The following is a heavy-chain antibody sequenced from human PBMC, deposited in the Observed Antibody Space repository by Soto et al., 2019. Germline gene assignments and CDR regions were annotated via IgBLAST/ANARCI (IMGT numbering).Heavy chain of an antibody. CDR2: INPNSGGT. D-gene: IGHD2-15*01. CDR3: ARDLYLCSGGSCYPHSWFDP. Sequence: VASVKVSCKASGYTFTGYYMHWVRQAPGQGLEWMGWINPNSGGTNYAQKFQGWVTMTRDTSISTAYMELSRLRSDDTAVYYCARDLYLCSGGSCYPHSWFDPWGQGTLVTVSS. V-gene: IGHV1-2*04. CDR1: GYTFTGYY. J-gene: IGHJ5*02.